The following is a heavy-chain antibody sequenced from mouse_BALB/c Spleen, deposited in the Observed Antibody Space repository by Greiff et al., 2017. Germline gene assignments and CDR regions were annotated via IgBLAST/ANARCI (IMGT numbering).Heavy chain of an antibody. J-gene: IGHJ4*01. CDR2: IRLKSNNYAT. CDR1: GFTFSNYW. V-gene: IGHV6-6*02. D-gene: IGHD2-1*01. Sequence: EVKLMESGGGLVQPGGSMKLSCVASGFTFSNYWMNWVRQSPEKGLEWVAEIRLKSNNYATHYAESVKGRFTISRDDSKSSVYLQMNNLRAEDTGIYYCRWGNSLYYYAMDYWGQGTPVTVSA. CDR3: RWGNSLYYYAMDY.